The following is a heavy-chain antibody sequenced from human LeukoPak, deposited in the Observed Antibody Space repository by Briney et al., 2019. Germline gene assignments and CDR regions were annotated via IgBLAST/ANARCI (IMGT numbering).Heavy chain of an antibody. CDR1: GGSFSGYY. CDR3: ARAGRGLRYFDWLPYDY. Sequence: SETLSLTCAVYGGSFSGYYWSWIRQPPGKGLEWIGEINHSGSTNYNPSLKSRVTISVDTSKNQFSLKLSSVTAADTAVYYCARAGRGLRYFDWLPYDYWGQGTLVTVSS. D-gene: IGHD3-9*01. CDR2: INHSGST. J-gene: IGHJ4*02. V-gene: IGHV4-34*01.